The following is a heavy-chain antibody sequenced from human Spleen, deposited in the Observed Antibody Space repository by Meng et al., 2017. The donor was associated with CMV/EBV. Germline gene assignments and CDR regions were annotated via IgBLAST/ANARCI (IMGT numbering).Heavy chain of an antibody. D-gene: IGHD6-19*01. CDR2: IYHSGST. J-gene: IGHJ4*02. Sequence: SETLSLTCAVSGGSINSSNWWSWVRQSPGKGLEWIGEIYHSGSTNYNPSLKSRVTISVDKSKNQFSLKLSSVTAADTAVYFCARDYGWGSRALDYWGQGTQVTVSS. CDR1: GGSINSSNW. V-gene: IGHV4-4*02. CDR3: ARDYGWGSRALDY.